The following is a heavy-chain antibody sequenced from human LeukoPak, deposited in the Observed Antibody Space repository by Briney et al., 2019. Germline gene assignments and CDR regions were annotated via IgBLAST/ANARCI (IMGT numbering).Heavy chain of an antibody. V-gene: IGHV1-18*01. CDR3: ARSIADGYFSDSYYYYYMDV. J-gene: IGHJ6*03. CDR2: ISAYNGNT. CDR1: GYTFTSYG. D-gene: IGHD3-22*01. Sequence: ASVKVSCKASGYTFTSYGISWVRQAPGQGLEWMGWISAYNGNTNYAQKLQGRVTMTTDTSTSTAYMELSSLRSEDTAVYYCARSIADGYFSDSYYYYYMDVWGKGTTVTVSS.